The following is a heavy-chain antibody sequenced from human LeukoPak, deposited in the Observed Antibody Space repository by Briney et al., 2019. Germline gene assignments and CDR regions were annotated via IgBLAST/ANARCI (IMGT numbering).Heavy chain of an antibody. Sequence: PSETLSLTCAVYGGSFSGYYWSWIRQPPGKGLEWIGEINHSGSTNYNPSLKSRVTISVDTSKNQFSLKLSSVTAADTAVYYCARQPIYYDSSGYYLFDYYYYMDVWGKGTTVTISS. CDR2: INHSGST. CDR3: ARQPIYYDSSGYYLFDYYYYMDV. V-gene: IGHV4-34*01. D-gene: IGHD3-22*01. CDR1: GGSFSGYY. J-gene: IGHJ6*03.